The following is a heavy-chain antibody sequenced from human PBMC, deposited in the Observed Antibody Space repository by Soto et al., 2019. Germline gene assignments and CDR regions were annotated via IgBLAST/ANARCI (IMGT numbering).Heavy chain of an antibody. D-gene: IGHD3-10*01. V-gene: IGHV4-59*01. CDR1: GVSLTSYY. CDR2: IFYNGTT. J-gene: IGHJ4*02. CDR3: ARGKGTHRY. Sequence: SETLSLTCSVSGVSLTSYYWSWIRQTPGKTLEWIGCIFYNGTTNYNPSLKSRVTISLDMSKNQFSLKLNSVTAEDTALYYCARGKGTHRYWGQGTLVTVSS.